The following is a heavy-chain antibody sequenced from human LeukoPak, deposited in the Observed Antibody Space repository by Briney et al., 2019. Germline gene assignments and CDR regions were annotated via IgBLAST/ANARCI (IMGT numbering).Heavy chain of an antibody. Sequence: SETLSLTCTVSGGSITSSTYYWGWIRQPPGKGLEWIGSIHYSGSAYYNPSLKSRVTISADTSKNQFSLRLSSVTAADTSMYYCARTQYSSGWYWFDPWGQETLVTVSS. V-gene: IGHV4-39*01. CDR3: ARTQYSSGWYWFDP. CDR2: IHYSGSA. D-gene: IGHD6-19*01. J-gene: IGHJ5*02. CDR1: GGSITSSTYY.